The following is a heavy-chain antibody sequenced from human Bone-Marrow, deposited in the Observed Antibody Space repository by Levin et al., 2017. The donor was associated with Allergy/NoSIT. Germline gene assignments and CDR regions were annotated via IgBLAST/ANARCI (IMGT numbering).Heavy chain of an antibody. CDR3: VRDNWGYDY. CDR1: GFSFNIYW. Sequence: GGSLRLSCAASGFSFNIYWMHWVRQTPGKGLVWVSHIESDGSSTTYADSVKGRFTISRDNAKNTLYLQMNSLKVEDTAMYYCVRDNWGYDYWGQGTLVTVSS. V-gene: IGHV3-74*03. CDR2: IESDGSST. D-gene: IGHD7-27*01. J-gene: IGHJ4*02.